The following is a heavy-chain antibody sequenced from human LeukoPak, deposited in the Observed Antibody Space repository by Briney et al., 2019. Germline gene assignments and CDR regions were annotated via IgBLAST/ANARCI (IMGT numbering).Heavy chain of an antibody. CDR2: IYSGGAT. D-gene: IGHD1-26*01. Sequence: GGSLRLSCAASGFTVSSNYMTWVRQAPGKGLEWVSVIYSGGATYYADSVKGRLTIPRDNSKNTLYLQMNSLGAEDTAVYYCARELHLGQGTLVTVSS. J-gene: IGHJ4*02. CDR1: GFTVSSNY. V-gene: IGHV3-66*02. CDR3: ARELH.